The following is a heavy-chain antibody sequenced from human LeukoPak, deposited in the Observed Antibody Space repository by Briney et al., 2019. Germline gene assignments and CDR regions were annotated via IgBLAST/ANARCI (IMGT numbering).Heavy chain of an antibody. CDR2: IIPIFGTA. V-gene: IGHV1-69*05. CDR1: GGTFSSYA. Sequence: SVKVSCKASGGTFSSYAMSWVRQAPGQGLEWMGGIIPIFGTANYAQKFQGRVTITTDESTSTAYMELSSLRSEDTAVYYCAREGGYYRSRFLGPWGQGTLVTVSS. CDR3: AREGGYYRSRFLGP. J-gene: IGHJ5*02. D-gene: IGHD3-22*01.